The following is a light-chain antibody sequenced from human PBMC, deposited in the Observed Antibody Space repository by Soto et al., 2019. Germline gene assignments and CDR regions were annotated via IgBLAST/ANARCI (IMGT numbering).Light chain of an antibody. CDR1: SSDIGNYNY. J-gene: IGLJ1*01. CDR2: DVS. CDR3: SSYTSTSTYV. Sequence: QSVLTQPDSVSGSPGQSVAISCTAASSDIGNYNYVSWYQQRPGKVPKLIIHDVSDRPSGVSDRFSGSKSGNTASLTISGLQAEDEADYYCSSYTSTSTYVFGTGTK. V-gene: IGLV2-14*03.